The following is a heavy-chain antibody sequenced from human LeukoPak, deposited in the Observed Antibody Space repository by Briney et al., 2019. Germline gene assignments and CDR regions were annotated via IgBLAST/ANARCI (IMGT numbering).Heavy chain of an antibody. CDR3: AIELGYCSGGSCYPTDY. CDR2: ISGSGSTI. Sequence: GGSLRLSCAASGFTFSDYYMSWIRQAPGKGLEWVSYISGSGSTIYYADSVKGRFTISRDNAKNSLYLQMNSLRAEDTAVYYCAIELGYCSGGSCYPTDYWGQGTLVTVPS. V-gene: IGHV3-11*04. J-gene: IGHJ4*02. D-gene: IGHD2-15*01. CDR1: GFTFSDYY.